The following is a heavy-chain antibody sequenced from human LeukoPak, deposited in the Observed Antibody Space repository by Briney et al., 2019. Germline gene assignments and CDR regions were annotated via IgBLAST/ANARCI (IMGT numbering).Heavy chain of an antibody. D-gene: IGHD1-26*01. J-gene: IGHJ3*02. CDR3: TTSGNPSLIDI. Sequence: GGSLRLSCAASGFTFSGSAMHWVRQASGKGLEWVGRIRSKADSYATAYAASVKGRFTISRDDSKNTAYLQMNSLKTEDTAVYYCTTSGNPSLIDIWGQGTMVTVSS. V-gene: IGHV3-73*01. CDR1: GFTFSGSA. CDR2: IRSKADSYAT.